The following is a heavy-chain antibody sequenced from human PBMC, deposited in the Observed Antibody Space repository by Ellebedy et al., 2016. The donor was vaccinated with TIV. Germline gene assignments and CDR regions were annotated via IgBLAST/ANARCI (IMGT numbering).Heavy chain of an antibody. CDR1: GGSLSSSDYY. CDR2: IYYNGIT. V-gene: IGHV4-39*01. J-gene: IGHJ4*02. D-gene: IGHD1-26*01. CDR3: SRHVLGALDY. Sequence: MPGGSLRLSCTVSGGSLSSSDYYWGWIRQPPGKGLHWSGSIYYNGITFFNPSLGSRVAMSVDTSKNQLSLRLSSVTAADTAVYYCSRHVLGALDYWGQGTLATVSS.